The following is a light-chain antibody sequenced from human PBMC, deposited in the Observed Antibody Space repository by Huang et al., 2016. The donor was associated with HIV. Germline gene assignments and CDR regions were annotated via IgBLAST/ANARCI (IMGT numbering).Light chain of an antibody. CDR3: QQRSTWPLT. CDR1: QSVGSY. Sequence: EVMLTQSPSILSLSLGGTGTISCKASQSVGSYVAWYQQRPGQSPRLLLYDTSNRAAGIPTRFSGSGSGTDFTLTINGLESGDLGVFYCQQRSTWPLTFGGGTKVA. V-gene: IGKV3-11*01. J-gene: IGKJ4*01. CDR2: DTS.